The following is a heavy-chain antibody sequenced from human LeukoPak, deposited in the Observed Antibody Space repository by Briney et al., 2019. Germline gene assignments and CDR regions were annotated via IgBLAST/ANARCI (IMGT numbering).Heavy chain of an antibody. J-gene: IGHJ4*02. Sequence: PSETLSLTCTVSGGSISSSSYYWGWIRQPPGKGLEWIGSIYYGGSTFYNPSLRSRVTISLDRSKSQFSLKLRSVTGADTAVYYCARGHDYSEYWGQGTRVTVSS. V-gene: IGHV4-39*07. CDR3: ARGHDYSEY. CDR2: IYYGGST. D-gene: IGHD3-3*01. CDR1: GGSISSSSYY.